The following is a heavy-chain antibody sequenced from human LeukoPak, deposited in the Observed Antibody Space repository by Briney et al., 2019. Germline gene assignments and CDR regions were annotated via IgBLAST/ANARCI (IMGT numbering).Heavy chain of an antibody. Sequence: GGSLTLSCAASGFTFSNYWMSWVRQAPGKELEWVANMNRDGSEKNYVDSIKGRFTISRDNAANSLYLQMNSLRVEDTAVYYCARDGGIIRFGGQDVWGQGTTVLVS. CDR3: ARDGGIIRFGGQDV. V-gene: IGHV3-7*01. J-gene: IGHJ6*02. CDR2: MNRDGSEK. D-gene: IGHD3-16*01. CDR1: GFTFSNYW.